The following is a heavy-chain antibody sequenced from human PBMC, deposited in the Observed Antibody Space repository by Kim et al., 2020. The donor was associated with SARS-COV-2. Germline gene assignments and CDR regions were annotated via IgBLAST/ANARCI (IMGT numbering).Heavy chain of an antibody. J-gene: IGHJ6*02. Sequence: YTNYRPSFQGHVTISADKSISTAYLQWSSLKASDTAMYYCASRGSYGMDVWGQGTTVTVSS. V-gene: IGHV5-10-1*01. CDR2: YT. D-gene: IGHD3-16*01. CDR3: ASRGSYGMDV.